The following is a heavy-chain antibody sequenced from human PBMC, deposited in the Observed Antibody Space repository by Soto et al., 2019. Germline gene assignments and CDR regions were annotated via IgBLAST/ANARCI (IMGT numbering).Heavy chain of an antibody. J-gene: IGHJ5*02. CDR2: IYYSGST. CDR1: GGSISSYY. Sequence: SETLSLTCTVSGGSISSYYWSWIRQPPGKGLEWIGYIYYSGSTNYNPSLKSRVTISVDTSKNQFSLKLSSVTAADTAVYYCARQVVVVVPAAMGGRKDWFDPWGQGTLVTVSS. V-gene: IGHV4-59*08. D-gene: IGHD2-2*01. CDR3: ARQVVVVVPAAMGGRKDWFDP.